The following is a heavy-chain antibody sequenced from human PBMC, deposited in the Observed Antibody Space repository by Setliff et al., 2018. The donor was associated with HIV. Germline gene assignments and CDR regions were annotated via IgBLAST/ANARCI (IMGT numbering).Heavy chain of an antibody. J-gene: IGHJ4*02. D-gene: IGHD3-9*01. CDR2: MYHSGST. Sequence: TLSLTCSVSGVSITTDGYYWSWIRHYPGKGLEWIGYMYHSGSTYYNASLASRLIMSLDPSKNQFSLKLNSMTAADTAMYYCAGGRYFRDIRDSRFDFWGQGMLVTVSS. V-gene: IGHV4-31*03. CDR3: AGGRYFRDIRDSRFDF. CDR1: GVSITTDGYY.